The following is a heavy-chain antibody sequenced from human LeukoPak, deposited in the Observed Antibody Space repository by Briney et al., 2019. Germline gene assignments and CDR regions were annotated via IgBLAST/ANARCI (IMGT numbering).Heavy chain of an antibody. CDR1: GFNFNNYA. J-gene: IGHJ4*02. CDR2: ISSSSSYI. V-gene: IGHV3-21*01. D-gene: IGHD3-3*01. Sequence: GGSLRLSCVASGFNFNNYAMSWVRQAPGKGLEWVSSISSSSSYIYYADSVKGRFTISRDNAKNSLYLQMNSLRAEDTAVYYCARGTVATIFGVVMNYWGQGTLVTVSS. CDR3: ARGTVATIFGVVMNY.